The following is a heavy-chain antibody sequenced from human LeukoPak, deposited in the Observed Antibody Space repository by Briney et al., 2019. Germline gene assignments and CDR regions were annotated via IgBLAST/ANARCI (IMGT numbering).Heavy chain of an antibody. Sequence: GASVKVSCKASGYTFTGYYMHWVRQAPGQGLEWMGWINPNSGGTNYAQKFQGRVTMTRDTSISTAYMELSRLRSDDTAVYYCARDGWNYYGSGSSPFGWFDPWGQGTLVTVSS. D-gene: IGHD3-10*01. CDR2: INPNSGGT. V-gene: IGHV1-2*02. CDR1: GYTFTGYY. CDR3: ARDGWNYYGSGSSPFGWFDP. J-gene: IGHJ5*02.